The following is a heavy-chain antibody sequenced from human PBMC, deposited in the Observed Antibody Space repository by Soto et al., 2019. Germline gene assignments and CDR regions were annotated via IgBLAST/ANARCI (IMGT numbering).Heavy chain of an antibody. V-gene: IGHV3-66*01. CDR2: IYRGGDI. Sequence: EVQVVESGGGLVQPGGSLRLSCAASGFYVNNYYMSWFRQAPGKGLEWVSVIYRGGDIYYADSVQGRFTTSRDISRNSLDLQMNSLRVEDTAVYYCARDRRDGDTNWGQGVVVTVSS. D-gene: IGHD5-18*01. CDR1: GFYVNNYY. J-gene: IGHJ4*02. CDR3: ARDRRDGDTN.